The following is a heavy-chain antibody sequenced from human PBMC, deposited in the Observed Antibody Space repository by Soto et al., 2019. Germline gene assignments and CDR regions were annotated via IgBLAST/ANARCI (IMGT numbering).Heavy chain of an antibody. J-gene: IGHJ4*02. V-gene: IGHV4-30-2*01. CDR1: GGSISSGGYS. Sequence: SETLSLTCAVSGGSISSGGYSWSWIRQPPGKGLEWIGYIYHSGSTYYNPSLKSRVTISVDRSKNQFSLKLSSVTAADTAVYYCARDRLNDYLIDYWGQGTLVTVSS. CDR2: IYHSGST. CDR3: ARDRLNDYLIDY. D-gene: IGHD1-1*01.